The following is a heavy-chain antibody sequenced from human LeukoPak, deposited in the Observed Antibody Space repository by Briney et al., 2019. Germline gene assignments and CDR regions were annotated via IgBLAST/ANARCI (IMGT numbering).Heavy chain of an antibody. D-gene: IGHD6-13*01. V-gene: IGHV3-74*01. J-gene: IGHJ4*02. CDR1: GVTFSSYW. Sequence: GGSLRLSCAASGVTFSSYWMHWVRQAPGKGLVWVSRINSDGSSTSYADSVKGRFTISRDNAKNRLYLQMNSLGAEDTAVYYCASTTGSAGTQYWGQGTLVTVSS. CDR3: ASTTGSAGTQY. CDR2: INSDGSST.